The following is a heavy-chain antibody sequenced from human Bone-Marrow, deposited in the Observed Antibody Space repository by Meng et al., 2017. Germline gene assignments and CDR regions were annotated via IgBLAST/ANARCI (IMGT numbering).Heavy chain of an antibody. CDR1: GFTFSNAW. Sequence: GESLKISCAASGFTFSNAWMSWVRQAPGKGLEWVGRIKSETDGGTKDYAAPVKGRFTISRDDSENTLYLQLNSLKTEDTAVYYCTTGVSVTSYWGQGTLVTVSS. V-gene: IGHV3-15*01. CDR3: TTGVSVTSY. D-gene: IGHD3-16*01. CDR2: IKSETDGGTK. J-gene: IGHJ4*02.